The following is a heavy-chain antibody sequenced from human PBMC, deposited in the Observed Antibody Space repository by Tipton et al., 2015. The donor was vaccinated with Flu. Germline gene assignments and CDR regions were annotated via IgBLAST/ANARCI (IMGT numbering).Heavy chain of an antibody. Sequence: TLSLTCTVSGGSISSFYWNWIRQPPGKGLEWIGYIYYSGKSNYNPSLKSRVTMSVDTSKNQFSLQLNSLTPEDTAVYFCARSSEWDSEVLTSPYFDSWGQGTLVTVSS. CDR2: IYYSGKS. D-gene: IGHD1-26*01. V-gene: IGHV4-59*12. CDR3: ARSSEWDSEVLTSPYFDS. CDR1: GGSISSFY. J-gene: IGHJ4*01.